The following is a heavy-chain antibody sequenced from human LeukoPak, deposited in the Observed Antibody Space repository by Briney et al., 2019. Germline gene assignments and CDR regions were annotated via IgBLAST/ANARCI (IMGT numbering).Heavy chain of an antibody. CDR1: GYTFTGYA. Sequence: ASVKVSCKASGYTFTGYAISWVRQAPGQGLEWMGWVSAYNGATNYAQKFQGRVTITADESTSTAYMELSSLRSEDTAVYYCARGHSTYYDFWSGSSFDPWGQGTLVTVSS. CDR3: ARGHSTYYDFWSGSSFDP. D-gene: IGHD3-3*01. V-gene: IGHV1-18*01. CDR2: VSAYNGAT. J-gene: IGHJ5*02.